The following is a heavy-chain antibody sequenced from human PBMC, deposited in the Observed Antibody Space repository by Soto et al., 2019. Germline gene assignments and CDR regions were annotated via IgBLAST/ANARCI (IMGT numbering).Heavy chain of an antibody. CDR2: IYYSGST. D-gene: IGHD3-16*01. CDR1: GGSISSYY. J-gene: IGHJ4*02. V-gene: IGHV4-59*01. CDR3: GRSRGGYFDY. Sequence: SETLSLTCTVSGGSISSYYWSWIRQPPGKGLEWIGYIYYSGSTNYNPSLKSRVTISVDTSKNQFSLKLSSVTAADTAVYYCGRSRGGYFDYWGQGTLVTVSS.